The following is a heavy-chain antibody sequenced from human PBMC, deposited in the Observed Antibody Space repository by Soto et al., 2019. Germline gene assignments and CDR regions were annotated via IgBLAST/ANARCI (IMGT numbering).Heavy chain of an antibody. V-gene: IGHV1-18*01. CDR1: GYTFGSYG. J-gene: IGHJ5*02. Sequence: QVQLVQSGVEVKKPGASVKVSCKASGYTFGSYGITWVRQAPGQGLEWMGWITAYNGNTNYARKLQGRVTMTTDTSTNTAYMELRSLRSDDTAIYYCARIPNERGGWVDPWGQGTLVIVSS. CDR2: ITAYNGNT. D-gene: IGHD2-8*01. CDR3: ARIPNERGGWVDP.